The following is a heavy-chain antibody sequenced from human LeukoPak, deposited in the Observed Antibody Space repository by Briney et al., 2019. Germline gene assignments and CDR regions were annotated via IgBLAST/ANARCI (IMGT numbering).Heavy chain of an antibody. J-gene: IGHJ6*03. Sequence: GGSLRLSCAASGFTFSSYGMHWVRQAPGKGLEWVAVISYDGSNKYYADSVKGRFTISRDNAKNSLYLQMNSLRAEDTAVYYCARVGSYYYGSGSYYRYYYYYMDVWGKGTTVTVSS. D-gene: IGHD3-10*01. CDR2: ISYDGSNK. CDR1: GFTFSSYG. CDR3: ARVGSYYYGSGSYYRYYYYYMDV. V-gene: IGHV3-30*03.